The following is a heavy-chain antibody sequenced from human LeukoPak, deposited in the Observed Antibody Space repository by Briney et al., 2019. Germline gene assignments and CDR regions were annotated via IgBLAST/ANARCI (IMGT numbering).Heavy chain of an antibody. V-gene: IGHV4-38-2*01. CDR2: ISHSGSA. D-gene: IGHD5-18*01. CDR1: GYSISSGYY. CDR3: ARHPIGTAMVSYFDY. J-gene: IGHJ4*02. Sequence: SETLSLTCAVYGYSISSGYYCGWIRQPPGQGLEWIGTISHSGSAYYNPSLKSRVTISLDTSKNQFSLRLSSVTAADTAVYYCARHPIGTAMVSYFDYWGQGTLVTVSS.